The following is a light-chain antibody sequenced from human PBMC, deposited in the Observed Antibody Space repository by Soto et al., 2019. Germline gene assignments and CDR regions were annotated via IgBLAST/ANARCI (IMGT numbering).Light chain of an antibody. CDR1: QSISSW. J-gene: IGKJ1*01. V-gene: IGKV1-5*01. Sequence: DIQMTQSPSTLSASVGDRVTITCRASQSISSWLAWYQQKPGKAPKLLIYDASSLESWVPSRFSGSGSGTEFPLTISSLQPDDFATYYCQQYNSYPWTFGQGTKVELK. CDR3: QQYNSYPWT. CDR2: DAS.